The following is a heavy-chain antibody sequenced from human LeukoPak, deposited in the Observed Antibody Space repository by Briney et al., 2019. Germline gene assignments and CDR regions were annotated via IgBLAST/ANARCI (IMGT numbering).Heavy chain of an antibody. Sequence: GESLKISYKASGYMFITYWIGWVRQMAGKGLECMGIIYPADSRTTYSPSFQGQVTMSADKSINTAYLQWSSLQASDTAMYYCARLTIVRGLISGIDVWGQGTTVTVSS. CDR1: GYMFITYW. J-gene: IGHJ6*02. CDR2: IYPADSRT. CDR3: ARLTIVRGLISGIDV. D-gene: IGHD3-10*01. V-gene: IGHV5-51*01.